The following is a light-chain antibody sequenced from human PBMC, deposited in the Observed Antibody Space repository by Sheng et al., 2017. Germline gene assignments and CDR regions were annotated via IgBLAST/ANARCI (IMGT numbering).Light chain of an antibody. CDR1: QDIGRW. V-gene: IGKV1-12*01. Sequence: DIQMTQSPSSVSASIGDRVTITCRASQDIGRWLAWYQQKPGKAPKLLIYAASNLQTGVPSRFSGSGSGTDFTLDISSLQPEDFATYYCQQANSFLGAFGQGDQGGKQ. J-gene: IGKJ1*01. CDR2: AAS. CDR3: QQANSFLGA.